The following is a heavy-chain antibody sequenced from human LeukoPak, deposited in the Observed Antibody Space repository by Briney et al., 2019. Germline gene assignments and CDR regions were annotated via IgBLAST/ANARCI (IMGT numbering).Heavy chain of an antibody. CDR1: GFTFSSYG. CDR2: ISGSGGST. J-gene: IGHJ4*02. D-gene: IGHD2-21*02. Sequence: GGTLRLSCAASGFTFSSYGMSRVRQAPGKGLEWVSAISGSGGSTYYADSVKGRFTISRDNSKNTLYLQMNSLRAEDTAVYHCASAYCGGDCYGGYWGQGTLVTVSS. V-gene: IGHV3-23*01. CDR3: ASAYCGGDCYGGY.